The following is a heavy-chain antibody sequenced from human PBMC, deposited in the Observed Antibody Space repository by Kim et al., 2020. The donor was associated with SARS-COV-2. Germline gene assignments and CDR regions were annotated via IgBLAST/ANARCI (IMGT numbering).Heavy chain of an antibody. J-gene: IGHJ4*02. CDR1: GGSFSGYY. Sequence: SETLSLTCAVYGGSFSGYYWSWIRQPPGKGLEWIGEINHSGSTNYNPSLKSRVTISVDTSKNQFSLKLSSVTAADTAVYYCARFAASLLQGFDYWGQGTLVTVSS. CDR3: ARFAASLLQGFDY. V-gene: IGHV4-34*01. CDR2: INHSGST. D-gene: IGHD6-6*01.